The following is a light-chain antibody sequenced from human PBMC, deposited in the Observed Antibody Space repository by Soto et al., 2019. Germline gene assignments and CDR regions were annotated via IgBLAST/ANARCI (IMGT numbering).Light chain of an antibody. CDR1: QSINNRY. CDR3: KQFGRSPGFI. CDR2: AAS. J-gene: IGKJ3*01. V-gene: IGKV3-20*01. Sequence: EIVLTQSPGTLSLSPGERATLSCRASQSINNRYLAWYQQKPGQAPRLLIYAASSRATGIPDRFSGSGSGKVSTPTIKNLGLEYFAVYYCKQFGRSPGFIFGPGTKVDIK.